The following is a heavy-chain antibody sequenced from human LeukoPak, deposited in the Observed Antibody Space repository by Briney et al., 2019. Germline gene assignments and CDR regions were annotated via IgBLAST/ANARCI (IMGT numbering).Heavy chain of an antibody. CDR3: ATGTITTYNY. D-gene: IGHD4-11*01. CDR1: GYIFTGYC. J-gene: IGHJ4*02. Sequence: ASVKVSCKASGYIFTGYCIHWVRQATGQGLESMGWVNPNSGDTSYAQNFQGRVTMTRDTSINTAYMELSRLRSDDTAVYYCATGTITTYNYWGQGTLVTVSS. CDR2: VNPNSGDT. V-gene: IGHV1-2*02.